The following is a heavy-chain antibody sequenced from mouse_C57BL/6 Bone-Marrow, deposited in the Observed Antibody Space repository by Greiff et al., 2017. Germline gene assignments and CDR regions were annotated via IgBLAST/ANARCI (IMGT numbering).Heavy chain of an antibody. D-gene: IGHD1-1*01. CDR2: IDPSDSYT. J-gene: IGHJ2*01. CDR3: ARRTYYYGSSYSRDYFDY. V-gene: IGHV1-69*01. Sequence: QVQLQQPGAELVMPGASVKLSCKASGYTFTSYWMHWVKQRPGQGLEWIGEIDPSDSYTNYNQKFKGQSTLTVDKSSSTAYMQLSSLTSEDSAVYYCARRTYYYGSSYSRDYFDYWGQGTTLTVSS. CDR1: GYTFTSYW.